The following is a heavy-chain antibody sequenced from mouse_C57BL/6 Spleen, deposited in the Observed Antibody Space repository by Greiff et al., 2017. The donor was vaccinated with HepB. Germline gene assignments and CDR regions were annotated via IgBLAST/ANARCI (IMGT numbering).Heavy chain of an antibody. CDR1: GYTFTDYE. CDR2: IDPETGGT. V-gene: IGHV1-15*01. D-gene: IGHD6-1*01. J-gene: IGHJ2*01. CDR3: TRDGHDRDY. Sequence: VQLQQSGAELVRPGASVTLSCKASGYTFTDYEMHWVKQTPVHGLEWIGAIDPETGGTAYNQKFKGKAILTADKSSSTAYMELRSLTAEDSAVYYCTRDGHDRDYWGQSTTLTVSS.